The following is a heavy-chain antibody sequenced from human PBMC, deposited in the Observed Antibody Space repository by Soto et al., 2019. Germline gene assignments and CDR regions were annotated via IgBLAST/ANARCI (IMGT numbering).Heavy chain of an antibody. CDR2: IKHDTSEA. Sequence: GGSLRLCCGASGLQISDYWMSWVRQAPGKGLEWVGNIKHDTSEAHYADSVKGRFTISIDDAKNSLYLQMNSLRPEDTAFYYCIKDTTPGGLDYWGRPIPVTVSS. CDR1: GLQISDYW. V-gene: IGHV3-7*03. D-gene: IGHD3-16*01. J-gene: IGHJ4*02. CDR3: IKDTTPGGLDY.